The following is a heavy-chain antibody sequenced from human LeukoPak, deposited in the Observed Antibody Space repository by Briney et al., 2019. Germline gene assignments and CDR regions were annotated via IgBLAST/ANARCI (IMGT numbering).Heavy chain of an antibody. V-gene: IGHV3-9*03. Sequence: GRSLRLSCAASGVTFDDYAMHWVRQAPGKGLEWVSGISWNSGNIGYADSVKGRFTISRDNAKNSLYLQMNSLIAEDMAVYYCGEDINGDYGIGFDFWGRASLVTVSS. CDR2: ISWNSGNI. CDR1: GVTFDDYA. CDR3: GEDINGDYGIGFDF. J-gene: IGHJ4*02. D-gene: IGHD4-17*01.